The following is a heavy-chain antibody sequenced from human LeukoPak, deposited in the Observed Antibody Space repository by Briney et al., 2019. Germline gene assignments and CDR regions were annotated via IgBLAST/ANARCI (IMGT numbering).Heavy chain of an antibody. D-gene: IGHD3-3*01. CDR1: GYTFTSYV. CDR2: INAGNGNT. V-gene: IGHV1-3*01. CDR3: ARARSDWSGNDY. J-gene: IGHJ4*02. Sequence: ASVKVSCKASGYTFTSYVTHWVRQVPGQRLEWMGWINAGNGNTKYSQKFQDRVTITRNTSASTAYLELSSLRSEDTAVYYCARARSDWSGNDYWGQGTLVTVSS.